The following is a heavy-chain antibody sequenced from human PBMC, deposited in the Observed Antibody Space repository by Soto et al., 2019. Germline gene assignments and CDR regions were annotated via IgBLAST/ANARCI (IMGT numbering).Heavy chain of an antibody. Sequence: SLTSDYSCWSWIRQPPGKGLEWIGYIDYSGSTYYNPSPRSRLTISVDTSKNQFSLKLTSVTAADTAVYYCARDKITGLFDYWGQGTLVTVSS. V-gene: IGHV4-30-4*01. J-gene: IGHJ4*02. CDR2: IDYSGST. CDR1: SLTSDYSC. D-gene: IGHD2-8*02. CDR3: ARDKITGLFDY.